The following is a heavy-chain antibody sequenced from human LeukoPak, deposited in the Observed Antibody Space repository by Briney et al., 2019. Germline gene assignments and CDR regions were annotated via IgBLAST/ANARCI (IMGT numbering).Heavy chain of an antibody. CDR1: GFTLTRSG. Sequence: GGSLRHSCAASGFTLTRSGLTWVRQAPGKGLEWVSAISGSGRRTYYAESVRGRFTISRDNSKNTLYLQMNSLRAEDTAIYYCAKDKGRITLAAPKDAFEMSGQGTKVTVTS. J-gene: IGHJ3*02. D-gene: IGHD1-20*01. V-gene: IGHV3-23*01. CDR3: AKDKGRITLAAPKDAFEM. CDR2: ISGSGRRT.